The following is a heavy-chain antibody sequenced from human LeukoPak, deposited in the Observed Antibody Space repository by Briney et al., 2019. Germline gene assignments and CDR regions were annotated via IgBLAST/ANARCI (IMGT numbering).Heavy chain of an antibody. V-gene: IGHV1-69*05. J-gene: IGHJ4*02. Sequence: SVKVSCKASGGTFSSYAVSWVRQAPGQGLEWMGGIIPIFGTANYAQKFQGRVTITTDESTSTAYMELSSLRSEDTAVCYCAASWRIVGATYFDYWGQGTLVTVSS. CDR1: GGTFSSYA. CDR3: AASWRIVGATYFDY. CDR2: IIPIFGTA. D-gene: IGHD1-26*01.